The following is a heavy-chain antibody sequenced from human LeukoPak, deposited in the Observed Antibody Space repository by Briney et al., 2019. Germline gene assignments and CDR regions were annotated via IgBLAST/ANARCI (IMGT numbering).Heavy chain of an antibody. V-gene: IGHV3-30-3*01. CDR2: ISYDGSNK. D-gene: IGHD1-26*01. CDR3: ASVTSGSYYVPSSY. CDR1: GFTFSSYA. Sequence: GGSLRLSCAASGFTFSSYAMHWVRQAPGKGLEWVAVISYDGSNKYYADSVKGRFTISRDNSKNTLYLQVNSLRAEDTAVYYCASVTSGSYYVPSSYWGQGTLVTVSS. J-gene: IGHJ4*02.